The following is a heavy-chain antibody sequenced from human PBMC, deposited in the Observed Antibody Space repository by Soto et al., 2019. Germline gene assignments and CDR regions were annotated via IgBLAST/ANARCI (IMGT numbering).Heavy chain of an antibody. CDR2: INPNSGGT. J-gene: IGHJ4*02. CDR1: GGTFSSYA. D-gene: IGHD2-21*02. V-gene: IGHV1-2*02. Sequence: ASVKVSCKASGGTFSSYAISWVRQAPGQGLEWMGWINPNSGGTNYAQKFQVRVTMTRDTSIITAYMELSRLISDDTAVYYCAGDLVLEYCGGDCQEYGAQGTLVPVSS. CDR3: AGDLVLEYCGGDCQEY.